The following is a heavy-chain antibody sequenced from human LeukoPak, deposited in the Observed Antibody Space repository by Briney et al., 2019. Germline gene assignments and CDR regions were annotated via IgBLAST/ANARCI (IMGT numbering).Heavy chain of an antibody. CDR3: ARGGLRVADN. CDR2: ISGSTI. CDR1: GFTFSDYY. Sequence: GGSLRLSCAASGFTFSDYYMSWVRQAPGEGLEWVSRISGSTISYADSVKGRFTISRDNAKNSLFMQMNSLRGDDTAVYYCARGGLRVADNWGQGTLVTVSS. D-gene: IGHD2-21*01. V-gene: IGHV3-11*01. J-gene: IGHJ4*02.